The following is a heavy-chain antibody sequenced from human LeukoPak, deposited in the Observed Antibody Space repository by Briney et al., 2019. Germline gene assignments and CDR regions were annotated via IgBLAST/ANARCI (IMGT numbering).Heavy chain of an antibody. CDR3: AKDSDYSSSWYSPNDTFDI. CDR2: ISGSADWT. V-gene: IGHV3-23*01. CDR1: GFTFRSKA. D-gene: IGHD6-13*01. J-gene: IGHJ3*02. Sequence: GGSLRLSCAASGFTFRSKAMSWVRQAPGKGLEWVSGISGSADWTDYGESVKGRFTISRDNSKNTLHLQMNSLRAEDTAVYFCAKDSDYSSSWYSPNDTFDIWGQGTMVTVSS.